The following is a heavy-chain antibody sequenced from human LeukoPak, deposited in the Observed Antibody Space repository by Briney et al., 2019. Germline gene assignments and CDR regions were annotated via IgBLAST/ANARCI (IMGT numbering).Heavy chain of an antibody. J-gene: IGHJ4*02. CDR1: GDSVSSNSAA. CDR2: TYYRSKWYN. CDR3: ARALTIVVEWSFDY. Sequence: SQTLSLTSAISGDSVSSNSAAWNWIRQSPSRGLEWLGRTYYRSKWYNDYAVSVKSRITISPDTSKNQFSLQLNSVTPEGTAVYYCARALTIVVEWSFDYWGQGTLVTVSS. D-gene: IGHD3-22*01. V-gene: IGHV6-1*01.